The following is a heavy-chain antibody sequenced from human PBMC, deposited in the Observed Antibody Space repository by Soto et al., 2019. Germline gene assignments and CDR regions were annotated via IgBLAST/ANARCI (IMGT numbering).Heavy chain of an antibody. Sequence: QLQLQESGPGLVKPSETLSLMCTVSGGSVSSGPYYWGWIRQPPGKGLEWIASIYNSGSTVYNPSLKSRVPISVDTSNNHFSLKLSSVTVADTAVYFCATNSSGYSYDYWGQGTLVTVSS. CDR1: GGSVSSGPYY. J-gene: IGHJ4*02. V-gene: IGHV4-39*02. CDR2: IYNSGST. D-gene: IGHD3-22*01. CDR3: ATNSSGYSYDY.